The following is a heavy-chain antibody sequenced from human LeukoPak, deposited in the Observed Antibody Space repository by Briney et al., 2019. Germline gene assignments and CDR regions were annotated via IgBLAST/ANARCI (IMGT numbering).Heavy chain of an antibody. Sequence: PSETLSLTCTVSGGSISSGGYYWSWIRQHPGKGLEWTGYIYYSGSTYYSPSLKSRVTISVDTSKNQFSLKLNSVTAADTAVYYCASLSGFYLDWGQGTLVTVSS. CDR1: GGSISSGGYY. CDR2: IYYSGST. D-gene: IGHD3-22*01. CDR3: ASLSGFYLD. J-gene: IGHJ4*02. V-gene: IGHV4-31*03.